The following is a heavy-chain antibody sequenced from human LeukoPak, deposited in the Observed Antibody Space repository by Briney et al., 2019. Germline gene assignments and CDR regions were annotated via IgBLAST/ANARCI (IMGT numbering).Heavy chain of an antibody. Sequence: GASAKVSCKASGYTFTNSYIHWVRQAPGQVLEWMGLINPDGGNTNYAQNFQGRVTLTRDTSTSTVYMELSSLRSEDTAIYYCARIRDGYNDAYDLWGQGTVVTVSS. V-gene: IGHV1-46*01. CDR2: INPDGGNT. CDR1: GYTFTNSY. J-gene: IGHJ3*01. CDR3: ARIRDGYNDAYDL. D-gene: IGHD5-24*01.